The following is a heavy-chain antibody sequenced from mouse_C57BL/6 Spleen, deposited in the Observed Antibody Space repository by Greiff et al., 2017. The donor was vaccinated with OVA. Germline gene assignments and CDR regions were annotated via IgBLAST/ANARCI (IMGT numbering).Heavy chain of an antibody. CDR1: GYTFTSYW. CDR3: AIRYSNYDGMDY. D-gene: IGHD2-5*01. J-gene: IGHJ4*01. Sequence: QVQLQQPGAELVKPGASVKVSCKASGYTFTSYWLHWVKQRPGQGLEWIGMIHPSDGATHYTQQFKSKATLTEDNSSSTAYMPHSILTSQHSALLYCAIRYSNYDGMDYWGRGTSVTVSS. CDR2: IHPSDGAT. V-gene: IGHV1-74*01.